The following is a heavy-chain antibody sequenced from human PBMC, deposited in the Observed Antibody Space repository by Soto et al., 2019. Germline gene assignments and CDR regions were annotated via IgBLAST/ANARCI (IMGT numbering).Heavy chain of an antibody. J-gene: IGHJ5*02. CDR1: GGSISSSSYY. CDR3: ARLVWGSYRLAP. D-gene: IGHD3-16*02. Sequence: SETLSLTCTVSGGSISSSSYYWGWIRQPPGKGLEWIGSIYYSGSTYYNPSLKSRVTISVDTSKNQFSLKLSSVTAADTAVYYCARLVWGSYRLAPWGQGTLVT. V-gene: IGHV4-39*01. CDR2: IYYSGST.